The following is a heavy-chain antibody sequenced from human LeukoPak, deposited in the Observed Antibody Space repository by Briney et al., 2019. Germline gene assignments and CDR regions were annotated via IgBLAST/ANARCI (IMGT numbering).Heavy chain of an antibody. CDR1: GFTFDDYT. Sequence: GGSLRLSCAASGFTFDDYTMHWVRQGPGKGLEWVSLINWDGGSTYYADSVKGRFTISRDNSKNSLYLQMNSLRTEDTALYYCAKGQVIPTAPVDYGGQGTLVTVSS. CDR3: AKGQVIPTAPVDY. D-gene: IGHD2-2*01. CDR2: INWDGGST. J-gene: IGHJ4*02. V-gene: IGHV3-43*01.